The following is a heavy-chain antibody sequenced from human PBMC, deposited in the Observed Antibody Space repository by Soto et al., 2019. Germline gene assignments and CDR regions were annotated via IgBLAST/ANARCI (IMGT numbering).Heavy chain of an antibody. CDR3: VRVGRWGGY. CDR2: IKEDGSGK. Sequence: ESGGGLVQPGGSLRLSCTASGFTFSSYWMSWVRQAPGKGLGWVANIKEDGSGKYYVDSVKGRFSISRDNARNSLYLQMNSLRVEDTAVYYCVRVGRWGGYWGQGALVTVSS. D-gene: IGHD3-16*01. CDR1: GFTFSSYW. J-gene: IGHJ4*02. V-gene: IGHV3-7*03.